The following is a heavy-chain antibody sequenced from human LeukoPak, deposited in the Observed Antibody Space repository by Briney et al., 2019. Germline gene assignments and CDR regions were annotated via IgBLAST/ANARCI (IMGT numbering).Heavy chain of an antibody. V-gene: IGHV1-2*02. CDR2: INPNSGGT. D-gene: IGHD6-19*01. J-gene: IGHJ3*02. Sequence: ASVKVSCKASGYTFTGYYMRWVRQAPGQGLEWMGWINPNSGGTNYAQKFQGRVTMTRDTSISTAYMELSRLRSDDTAVYYCARGRGRVAGTVKINDAFDIWGQGTMVTVSS. CDR1: GYTFTGYY. CDR3: ARGRGRVAGTVKINDAFDI.